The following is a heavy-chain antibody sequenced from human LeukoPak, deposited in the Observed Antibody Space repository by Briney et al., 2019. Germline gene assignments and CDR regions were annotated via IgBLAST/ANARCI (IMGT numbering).Heavy chain of an antibody. CDR2: ISYDGSNK. V-gene: IGHV3-30*03. CDR3: ARAQGMATILRYMDV. D-gene: IGHD5-24*01. CDR1: GFTFSSYG. Sequence: GGSLRLSCAASGFTFSSYGMHWVRQAPGKGLEWVAVISYDGSNKYYADSVKGRFTISRDNSKNTLYLQMNSLRAEDTAVYYCARAQGMATILRYMDVWGKGTTVTVSS. J-gene: IGHJ6*03.